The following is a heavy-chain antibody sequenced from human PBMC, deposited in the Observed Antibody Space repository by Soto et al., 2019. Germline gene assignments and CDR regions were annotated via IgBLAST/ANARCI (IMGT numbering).Heavy chain of an antibody. CDR3: AKDDVSGDGLWLVSD. J-gene: IGHJ4*02. CDR2: ITGSGLTI. D-gene: IGHD2-21*02. CDR1: GFTFSKYA. V-gene: IGHV3-23*01. Sequence: VQLLESGGGLVQPGGSLRLSCEASGFTFSKYAMIWVRQAPGKGQEWVSGITGSGLTIEHSASVKGRFTISRDNSKNTVYLEMNSLRAEDPGIYYCAKDDVSGDGLWLVSDWGQGTPVTVS.